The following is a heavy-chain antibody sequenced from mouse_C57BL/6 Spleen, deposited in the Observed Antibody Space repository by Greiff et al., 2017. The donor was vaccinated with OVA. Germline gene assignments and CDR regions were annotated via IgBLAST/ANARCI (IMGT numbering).Heavy chain of an antibody. CDR2: IRSKSSNYAT. Sequence: EVKLMESGGGLVQPKGSLKLSCAASGFTFNTYAMHWVRQAPGKGLEWVARIRSKSSNYATYYADSVKDRFTISRDDSQSMLYLQMNNLKTEDTAMYYCVRNFPLYYGSSYYYAMDYWGQGTSVTVSS. CDR1: GFTFNTYA. CDR3: VRNFPLYYGSSYYYAMDY. D-gene: IGHD1-1*01. V-gene: IGHV10-3*01. J-gene: IGHJ4*01.